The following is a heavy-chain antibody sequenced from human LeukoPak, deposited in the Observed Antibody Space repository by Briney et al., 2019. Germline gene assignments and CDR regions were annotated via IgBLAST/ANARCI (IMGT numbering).Heavy chain of an antibody. CDR2: IRFDGRNE. CDR1: GFTFSSYW. CDR3: VKDYPRDSYGFYLGWD. V-gene: IGHV3-30*02. J-gene: IGHJ4*02. Sequence: GGSLRLSCAASGFTFSSYWMHWVRQAPGKGLEWVAFIRFDGRNEDYADSVKGRFTISRDNSKNTMYLQMNSLRAEDRAVYYCVKDYPRDSYGFYLGWDWGQGTLVTVSS. D-gene: IGHD5-18*01.